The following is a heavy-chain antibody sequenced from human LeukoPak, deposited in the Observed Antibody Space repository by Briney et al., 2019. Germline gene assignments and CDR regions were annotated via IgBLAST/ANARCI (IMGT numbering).Heavy chain of an antibody. D-gene: IGHD6-19*01. V-gene: IGHV1-18*01. CDR3: ARLGAVAGNYYYYYGMDV. J-gene: IGHJ6*02. Sequence: GASVKVSCKASGYTFTSYGISWVRQAPGQGLEWMGWISAYNGSTNYAQKLQGRVTMTTDTSTSTAYMELRSLRSDDTAVYYCARLGAVAGNYYYYYGMDVWGQGTTVTVSS. CDR1: GYTFTSYG. CDR2: ISAYNGST.